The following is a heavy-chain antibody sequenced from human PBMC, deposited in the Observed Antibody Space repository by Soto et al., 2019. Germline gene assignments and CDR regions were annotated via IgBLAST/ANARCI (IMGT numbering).Heavy chain of an antibody. V-gene: IGHV3-23*01. CDR1: GFTFSSYA. CDR2: ISGSGGST. J-gene: IGHJ4*02. Sequence: EVQLLESGGGLVQPGGSLRLSCAASGFTFSSYAMSWVRQAPGKGLEWVSAISGSGGSTYYADSVKGRFTISRDNSKNTLYLQMNSLRAEDTAVYYCAKSVRWDSSGYPNYYFDYWGQGTLVTVSS. D-gene: IGHD3-22*01. CDR3: AKSVRWDSSGYPNYYFDY.